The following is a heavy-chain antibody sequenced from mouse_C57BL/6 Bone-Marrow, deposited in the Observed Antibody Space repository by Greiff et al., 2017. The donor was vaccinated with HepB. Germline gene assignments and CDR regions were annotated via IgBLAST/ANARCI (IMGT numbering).Heavy chain of an antibody. D-gene: IGHD1-1*01. Sequence: VKLQESGAELARPGASVKLSCKASGYTFTSYGISWVKQRTGQGLEWIGEIYPRSGNTYYNEKFKGKATLTADKSSSTADMELRSLTSEDSAVYCCARYVTTVVGGFAYWGQGTLVTVSA. CDR2: IYPRSGNT. V-gene: IGHV1-81*01. CDR3: ARYVTTVVGGFAY. CDR1: GYTFTSYG. J-gene: IGHJ3*01.